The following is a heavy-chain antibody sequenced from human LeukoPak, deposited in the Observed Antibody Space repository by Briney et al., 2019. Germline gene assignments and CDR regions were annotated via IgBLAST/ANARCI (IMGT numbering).Heavy chain of an antibody. CDR2: ISSSSSYI. D-gene: IGHD3-9*01. J-gene: IGHJ4*02. CDR3: ARVLHLDWLSYY. Sequence: GGPLRLSCAASGFTFSSYSMNWVRQAPGKGLEWVSSISSSSSYIYYADSVKGRFTISRDNAKNSLYLQMNSLRAEDTAVYYCARVLHLDWLSYYWGQGTLVTVSS. V-gene: IGHV3-21*01. CDR1: GFTFSSYS.